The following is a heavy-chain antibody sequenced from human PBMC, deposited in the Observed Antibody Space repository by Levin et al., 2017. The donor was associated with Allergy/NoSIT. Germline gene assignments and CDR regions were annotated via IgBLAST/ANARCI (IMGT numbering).Heavy chain of an antibody. D-gene: IGHD2-2*01. Sequence: SQTLSLTCTVSGGSFSSSYWSWIRQPPGKGLEWIGYIYYTGSTTYNPSLESRVTLSIDTSKKQVSLKLKSVTAADTAVYYCAREPDKVGLDVFDIWGQGKMVIVSS. CDR1: GGSFSSSY. J-gene: IGHJ3*02. CDR2: IYYTGST. V-gene: IGHV4-59*12. CDR3: AREPDKVGLDVFDI.